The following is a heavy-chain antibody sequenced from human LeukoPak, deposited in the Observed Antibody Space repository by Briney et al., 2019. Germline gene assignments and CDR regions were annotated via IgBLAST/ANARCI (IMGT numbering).Heavy chain of an antibody. CDR3: ARGGYSSSWYFLSFDY. CDR2: INPNSGGT. Sequence: ASVKVSCMASGYTFTGYYMHWVRQAAGQGLEWMGWINPNSGGTNYAQKFQGWVTMTRDTSISTAYMELSRLRSDDTAVYYCARGGYSSSWYFLSFDYWGQGTLVSVSS. J-gene: IGHJ4*02. CDR1: GYTFTGYY. D-gene: IGHD6-13*01. V-gene: IGHV1-2*04.